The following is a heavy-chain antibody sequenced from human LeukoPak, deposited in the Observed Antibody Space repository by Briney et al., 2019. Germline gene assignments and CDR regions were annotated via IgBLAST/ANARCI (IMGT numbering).Heavy chain of an antibody. Sequence: GGSLRLSCAASGFTFSSYSMNWVRQAPGKGLEWVSYISTSGNYIYYSDSVKGRFTITRDNAKNSLYLQMHSLRADDTAVYYCARGAYNSGGTLEIWGQGTLVTVSS. CDR1: GFTFSSYS. CDR3: ARGAYNSGGTLEI. V-gene: IGHV3-21*01. D-gene: IGHD3-22*01. J-gene: IGHJ4*02. CDR2: ISTSGNYI.